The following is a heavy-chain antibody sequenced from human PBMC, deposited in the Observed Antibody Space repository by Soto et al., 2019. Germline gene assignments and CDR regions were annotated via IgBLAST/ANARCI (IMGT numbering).Heavy chain of an antibody. CDR3: ARDIDYYDSSGYQDY. Sequence: LRLSCAASGFIFSRYEMNWVRQAPGKGLEWVSYINTRGNIIHYADSVKGRFTISRDNAENSLYLQMNSLRAEDTAVYYCARDIDYYDSSGYQDYWGQGSLVTVSS. V-gene: IGHV3-48*03. CDR1: GFIFSRYE. D-gene: IGHD3-22*01. CDR2: INTRGNII. J-gene: IGHJ4*02.